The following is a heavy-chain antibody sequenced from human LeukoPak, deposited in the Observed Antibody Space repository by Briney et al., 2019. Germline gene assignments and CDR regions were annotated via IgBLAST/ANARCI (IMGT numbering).Heavy chain of an antibody. J-gene: IGHJ4*02. CDR3: AREILGGFNPGAY. CDR1: LGSTTSNF. CDR2: YNRCGSP. V-gene: IGHV4-4*02. Sequence: SETLSLTCTVSLGSTTSNFWSWVRQPPGKGRECIGEYNRCGSPNYNPSLQSRVTISIVRSRNQIALELSSVTAADTAVYYCAREILGGFNPGAYWGQGTLVTVSS. D-gene: IGHD1-14*01.